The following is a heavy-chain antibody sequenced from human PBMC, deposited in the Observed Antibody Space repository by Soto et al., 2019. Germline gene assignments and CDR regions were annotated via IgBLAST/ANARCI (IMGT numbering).Heavy chain of an antibody. Sequence: QVQLVQSGAEVKKPGASVKVSCKASGYTFTSYDINWVRQATGQGLEWMGWMNPNSGNTVYAQKFQGRVTMTRNTSLRTVYMELSSLRYEDTVVYYCAREHCTYAIAYGGQGTLVSVSS. CDR1: GYTFTSYD. D-gene: IGHD2-2*01. V-gene: IGHV1-8*01. CDR2: MNPNSGNT. CDR3: AREHCTYAIAY. J-gene: IGHJ4*02.